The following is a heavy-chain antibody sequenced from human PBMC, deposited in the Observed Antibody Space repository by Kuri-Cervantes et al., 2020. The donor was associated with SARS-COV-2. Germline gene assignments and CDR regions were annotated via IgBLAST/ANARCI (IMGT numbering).Heavy chain of an antibody. CDR3: ARAGLGSSGAFDI. D-gene: IGHD6-6*01. CDR2: INPSGGST. V-gene: IGHV1-46*01. CDR1: GYTFTSYY. J-gene: IGHJ3*02. Sequence: ASVKVSCKASGYTFTSYYMHRVRQAPGQGPEWMGIINPSGGSTSYAQKFQGRVTKIRDTSTSTVYMELSRLRSDDTAVYYCARAGLGSSGAFDIWGQGTMVTVSS.